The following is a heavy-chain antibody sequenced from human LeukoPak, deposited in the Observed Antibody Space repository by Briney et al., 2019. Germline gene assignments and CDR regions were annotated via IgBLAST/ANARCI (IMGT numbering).Heavy chain of an antibody. D-gene: IGHD3-16*01. J-gene: IGHJ5*02. CDR2: ITSSSTYI. CDR3: ARGQPFGNH. V-gene: IGHV3-21*01. CDR1: AFTFSNYN. Sequence: GGSLRLSCAASAFTFSNYNMNWVRQAPGKGLEWVSSITSSSTYIYYADSVKGRFTISRDNAKNSLYLQMNSLSAEDTAVYYCARGQPFGNHWGQGTLVTVSS.